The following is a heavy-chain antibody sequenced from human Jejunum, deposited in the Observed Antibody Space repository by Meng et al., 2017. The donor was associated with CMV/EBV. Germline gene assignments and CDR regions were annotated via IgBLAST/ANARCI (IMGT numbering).Heavy chain of an antibody. V-gene: IGHV3-7*01. CDR2: IRPDGSGK. CDR1: GFTFNTYW. Sequence: LKISCGVSGFTFNTYWMRWARQVPGKGLEWVANIRPDGSGKYYLDSVKGRFTISRDNSKNSVYLQMNNLTAEDTAMYYCGRGDPDYWGQGTLVTVSS. CDR3: GRGDPDY. J-gene: IGHJ4*02.